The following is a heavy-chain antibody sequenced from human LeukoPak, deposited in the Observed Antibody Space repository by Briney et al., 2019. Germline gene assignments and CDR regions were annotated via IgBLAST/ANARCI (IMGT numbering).Heavy chain of an antibody. J-gene: IGHJ4*02. CDR2: IYSGGST. CDR1: GFTVSTNY. Sequence: GGSLRLSCAASGFTVSTNYMSWVRRAPGKGLEWVSLIYSGGSTYYADSVKGRFTISRDNSKNTLYLQMNSLRAEDTAVYYCAKRLYDSSGYWGQGTLVTVSS. CDR3: AKRLYDSSGY. V-gene: IGHV3-53*01. D-gene: IGHD3-22*01.